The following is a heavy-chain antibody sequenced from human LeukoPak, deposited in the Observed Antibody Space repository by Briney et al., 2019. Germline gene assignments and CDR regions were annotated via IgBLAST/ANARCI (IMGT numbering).Heavy chain of an antibody. Sequence: HPGGSLRLSCAASGFTFSIYAMSWVRQAPGKGLEWVSGISGSGGSTYYADSVKGRFTISRDNSKNTLYLQMNSLRAEDTAVYYCAKRRPYCSSTSCTPGYYLDYWGQGTLVTVSS. CDR3: AKRRPYCSSTSCTPGYYLDY. V-gene: IGHV3-23*01. CDR2: ISGSGGST. D-gene: IGHD2-2*01. CDR1: GFTFSIYA. J-gene: IGHJ4*02.